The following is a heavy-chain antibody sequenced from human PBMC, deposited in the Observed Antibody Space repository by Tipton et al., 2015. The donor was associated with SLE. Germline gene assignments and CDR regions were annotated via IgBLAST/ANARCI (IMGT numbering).Heavy chain of an antibody. CDR2: VWSDESNK. J-gene: IGHJ6*02. Sequence: SLRLSCAASGFTFSSYGMHWVRQAPGKGLEWVAVVWSDESNKYYADSVKGRFTISRDNSKETLFLQMNSLTAEDTAVYYCAKDSRLTGPYFDYFGMDVWGQGP. V-gene: IGHV3-33*06. CDR1: GFTFSSYG. CDR3: AKDSRLTGPYFDYFGMDV. D-gene: IGHD1-20*01.